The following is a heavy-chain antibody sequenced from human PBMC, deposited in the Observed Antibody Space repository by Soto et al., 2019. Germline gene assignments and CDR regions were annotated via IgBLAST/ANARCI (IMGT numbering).Heavy chain of an antibody. CDR1: GYSIKSGYY. V-gene: IGHV4-38-2*02. J-gene: IGHJ4*02. Sequence: SETLSLTCDVSGYSIKSGYYWGWIRQPPGKGLERIGSTYHGDTTYYNPSLKSRVSISVDTSKNQFSLMVTFVTAADTAVYYCARDQRSYNGNKYYFDYWGQGTLVTVSS. CDR3: ARDQRSYNGNKYYFDY. D-gene: IGHD3-10*01. CDR2: TYHGDTT.